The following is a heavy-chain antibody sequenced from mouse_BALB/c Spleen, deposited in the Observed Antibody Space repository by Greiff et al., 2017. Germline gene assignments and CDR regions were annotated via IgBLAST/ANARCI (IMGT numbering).Heavy chain of an antibody. D-gene: IGHD1-1*01. CDR1: GFTFSSFG. CDR3: ARSRITTVVEDWYFDV. J-gene: IGHJ1*01. V-gene: IGHV5-17*02. CDR2: ISSGSSTI. Sequence: EVKVEESGGGLVQPGGSRKLSCAASGFTFSSFGMHWVRQAPEKGLEWVAYISSGSSTIYYADTVKGRFTISRDNPKNTLFLQMTSLRSEDTAMYYCARSRITTVVEDWYFDVWGAGTTVTVSS.